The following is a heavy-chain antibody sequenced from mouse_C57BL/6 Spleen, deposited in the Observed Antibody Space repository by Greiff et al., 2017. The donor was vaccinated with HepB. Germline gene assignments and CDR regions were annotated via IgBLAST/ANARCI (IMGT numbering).Heavy chain of an antibody. CDR3: TSHGSYYYAMDY. CDR1: GYTFTDYE. V-gene: IGHV1-15*01. Sequence: VQLQQSGAELVRPGASVTLSCKASGYTFTDYEMHWVKQTPVHGLEWIGAIDPETGGTAYNQKFKGKAILTADKSSSTAYMELRSLTSEDSAVYYCTSHGSYYYAMDYWGQGTSVTGSS. J-gene: IGHJ4*01. D-gene: IGHD1-1*01. CDR2: IDPETGGT.